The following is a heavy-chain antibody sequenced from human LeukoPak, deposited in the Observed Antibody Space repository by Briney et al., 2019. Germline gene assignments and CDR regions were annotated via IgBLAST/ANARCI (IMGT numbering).Heavy chain of an antibody. CDR1: GGSFSGYY. V-gene: IGHV4-34*01. Sequence: PSETLSLTCAVYGGSFSGYYWSWIRQPPGKGLEWIGEINHSGSTNYNPSLKSRVTISVDTSENQFSLKLSSVTAADTAVYYCARGMGSSSWYREYYFDYWGQGTLVTVSS. CDR3: ARGMGSSSWYREYYFDY. J-gene: IGHJ4*02. D-gene: IGHD6-13*01. CDR2: INHSGST.